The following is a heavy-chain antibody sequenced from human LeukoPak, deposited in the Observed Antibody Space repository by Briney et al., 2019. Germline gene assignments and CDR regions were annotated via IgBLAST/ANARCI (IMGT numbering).Heavy chain of an antibody. CDR3: ARDRIQLWLLGLEYYYYYMDV. J-gene: IGHJ6*03. Sequence: PSETLSLTCAVYGGSFSGYYWSWIRQPPGKGLEWIGEINHSGSTNYNPSLKSRVTISVDTSKNQFSLKLSSVTAADTAVYYCARDRIQLWLLGLEYYYYYMDVWGKGTTVTVSS. CDR2: INHSGST. D-gene: IGHD5-18*01. V-gene: IGHV4-34*01. CDR1: GGSFSGYY.